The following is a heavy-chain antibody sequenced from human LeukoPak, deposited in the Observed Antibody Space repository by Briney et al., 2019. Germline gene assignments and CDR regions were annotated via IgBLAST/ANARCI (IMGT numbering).Heavy chain of an antibody. CDR1: GFIFYNAW. CDR3: TTESRDRTGWYGAFDI. CDR2: IKSKTDGGTA. V-gene: IGHV3-15*01. Sequence: GGSLRLSCAASGFIFYNAWLDWVRQAPGKGLEWVGRIKSKTDGGTADYPAPVKGRFTISRDDSTNTLFLQMNSLTTDDTAVYFCTTESRDRTGWYGAFDIWGQGTMVTVFS. D-gene: IGHD6-19*01. J-gene: IGHJ3*02.